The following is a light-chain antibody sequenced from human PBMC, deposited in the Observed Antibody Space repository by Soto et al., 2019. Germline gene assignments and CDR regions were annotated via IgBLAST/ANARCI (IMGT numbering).Light chain of an antibody. CDR2: DVS. CDR3: SSYASSSIVV. CDR1: SSDVGKYNY. Sequence: QSALTQPASVSGSPGQSITISCTGTSSDVGKYNYVSWYQQHPGKAPKLMIYDVSNRPSGVSTRFSGSKSGNTASLTISGLQAEDEADYYCSSYASSSIVVFGGGTKLTV. J-gene: IGLJ2*01. V-gene: IGLV2-14*01.